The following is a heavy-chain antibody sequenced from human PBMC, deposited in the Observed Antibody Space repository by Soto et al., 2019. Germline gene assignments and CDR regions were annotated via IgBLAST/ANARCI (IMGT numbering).Heavy chain of an antibody. CDR3: ARETPSFDS. CDR1: GFTFSDYP. J-gene: IGHJ4*02. V-gene: IGHV3-48*02. CDR2: IRTISSAI. Sequence: HLVESGGGLVQPGGSLRLSCAASGFTFSDYPMNWVRQAPGKGLEWVSSIRTISSAIYFADSVRGRFTISRDNARNSLYRQMTSLRDEDTAVYYCARETPSFDSWGQGTLVTVSS. D-gene: IGHD2-15*01.